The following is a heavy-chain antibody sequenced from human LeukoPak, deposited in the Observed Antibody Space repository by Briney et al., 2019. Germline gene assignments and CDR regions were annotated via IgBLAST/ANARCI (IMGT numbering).Heavy chain of an antibody. J-gene: IGHJ4*02. CDR3: ARMPSMGSLAYHFDY. V-gene: IGHV1-2*02. D-gene: IGHD3-16*02. CDR2: INPNSGGT. CDR1: GYTFTGYY. Sequence: GASVKVSCKASGYTFTGYYMHWVRQAPGQGLEWMGWINPNSGGTKYAQRFQGRVTMTRDTSLSTAYMELTRLTSDDTAVYYCARMPSMGSLAYHFDYWGQGTLVTVSS.